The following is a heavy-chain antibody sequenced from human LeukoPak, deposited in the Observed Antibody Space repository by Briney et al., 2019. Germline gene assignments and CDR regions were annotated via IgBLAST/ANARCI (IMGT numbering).Heavy chain of an antibody. J-gene: IGHJ3*02. CDR1: GYTFTRYY. Sequence: ASVKVSCKASGYTFTRYYMHWVRQAPGQGHEWMGWINPNSGGTNYAQKFQGRVTMTRDTSISTVYMEVSRLRSDDTAVYYCARGTVNWGWGDAFDIWGQGTMVTVSS. D-gene: IGHD7-27*01. V-gene: IGHV1-2*02. CDR2: INPNSGGT. CDR3: ARGTVNWGWGDAFDI.